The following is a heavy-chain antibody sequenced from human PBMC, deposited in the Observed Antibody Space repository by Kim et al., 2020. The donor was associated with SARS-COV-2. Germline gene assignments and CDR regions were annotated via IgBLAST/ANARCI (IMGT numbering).Heavy chain of an antibody. CDR3: AKGTLELRNWYFDL. CDR1: GFTFSSYA. J-gene: IGHJ2*01. V-gene: IGHV3-23*01. CDR2: ISGSGGST. Sequence: GGSLRLSCAASGFTFSSYAMNWVRQAPGKGLEWVSAISGSGGSTYYADSVKGRFTISRDNSKNTLYLQMNSLRAEDTAVYYCAKGTLELRNWYFDLWGRGTLVTVSS. D-gene: IGHD1-7*01.